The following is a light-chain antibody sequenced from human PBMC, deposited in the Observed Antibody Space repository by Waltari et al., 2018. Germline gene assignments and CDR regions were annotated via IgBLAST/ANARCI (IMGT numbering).Light chain of an antibody. CDR2: DVS. V-gene: IGLV2-14*03. CDR3: SSSTSRTALL. Sequence: QSALTQPASLSGSPGQSITISCTGTSSDIGSYNSVSWYQQHPGEAPKLMIYDVSVLPSGCSKRFSGSKSGNTASLTISGLQAEDEADYYCSSSTSRTALLFGGGTKLTVL. J-gene: IGLJ2*01. CDR1: SSDIGSYNS.